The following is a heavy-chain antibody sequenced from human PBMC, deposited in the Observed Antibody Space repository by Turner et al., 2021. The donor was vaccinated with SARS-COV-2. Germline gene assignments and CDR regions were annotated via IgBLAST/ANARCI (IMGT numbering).Heavy chain of an antibody. V-gene: IGHV3-33*01. D-gene: IGHD1-26*01. CDR1: GFTFSSFG. CDR3: ATGSGSYYFSPTYYFDY. Sequence: QVQLVESGGGVVQPGRSLRLSCAASGFTFSSFGMHWVRQAPGKGLEWVAVIWYDGSNKYNADSVKGRFTISRDNSKNTLYQQMNSLRAEDTAVYYCATGSGSYYFSPTYYFDYWGQGTLVTVSS. J-gene: IGHJ4*02. CDR2: IWYDGSNK.